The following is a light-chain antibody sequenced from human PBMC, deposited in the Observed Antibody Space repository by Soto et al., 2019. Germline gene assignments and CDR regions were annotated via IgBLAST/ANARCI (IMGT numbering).Light chain of an antibody. CDR1: SSDVGFYDF. CDR2: EVN. Sequence: QSVLTQPASVSASPGQSMTISCTGTSSDVGFYDFVSWYQHHPGKAPKLIIYEVNNRPSGVSNRFSGSKSGNTASLTISGLQAEDEAVYYCSSYTSLSTRVFGGGTQLTVL. J-gene: IGLJ3*02. CDR3: SSYTSLSTRV. V-gene: IGLV2-14*01.